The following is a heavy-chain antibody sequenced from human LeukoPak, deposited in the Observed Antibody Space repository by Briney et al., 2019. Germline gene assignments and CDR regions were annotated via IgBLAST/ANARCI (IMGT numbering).Heavy chain of an antibody. V-gene: IGHV4-31*03. Sequence: SETLSLTCSVSGGSISSGGYYWSWIRQHPGKGLEWIGYIYYSGSTYYNPSLKSRVTISVDTSKNQFSLKLSSVTAADTAVYYCARSYYGSGGDYWGQGTLVTVSS. D-gene: IGHD3-10*01. CDR3: ARSYYGSGGDY. J-gene: IGHJ4*02. CDR2: IYYSGST. CDR1: GGSISSGGYY.